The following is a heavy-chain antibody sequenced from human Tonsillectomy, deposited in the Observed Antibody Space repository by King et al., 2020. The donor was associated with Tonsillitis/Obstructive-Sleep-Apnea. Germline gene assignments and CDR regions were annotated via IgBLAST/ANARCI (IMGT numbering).Heavy chain of an antibody. CDR1: GFTFSRYG. D-gene: IGHD1-26*01. V-gene: IGHV3-33*01. CDR2: IWHDGSNK. J-gene: IGHJ4*02. Sequence: VQLVESGGGVVQPGRSLRLSCAASGFTFSRYGMHWVRQAPGKGLEWVAFIWHDGSNKYYADSVKGRFTISRDNSKNTLYLQMNSLRAEDTAVYYCARVGVGATWGQGTLDTASS. CDR3: ARVGVGAT.